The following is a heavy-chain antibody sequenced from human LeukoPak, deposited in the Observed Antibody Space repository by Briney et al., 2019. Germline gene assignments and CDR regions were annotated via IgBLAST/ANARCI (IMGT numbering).Heavy chain of an antibody. J-gene: IGHJ4*02. Sequence: GGSLRLSCAASGLTVSSKYMSWVRQAPGKGLEWVSVMYNNGNTHYADSVKGRFTISRDNVKNMLYLQMNSLRPEDTAVYYCARVGGDRVAYWGQGILVTASS. D-gene: IGHD4-17*01. CDR3: ARVGGDRVAY. CDR1: GLTVSSKY. CDR2: MYNNGNT. V-gene: IGHV3-53*01.